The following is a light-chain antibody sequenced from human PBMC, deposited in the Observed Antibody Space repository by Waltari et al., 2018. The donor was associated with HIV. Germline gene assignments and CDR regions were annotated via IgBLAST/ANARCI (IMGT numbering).Light chain of an antibody. CDR3: QAWDRTTGV. J-gene: IGLJ1*01. V-gene: IGLV3-1*01. CDR1: KMGEKY. Sequence: SFELTQPPSLSVSPGQTANISCPGEKMGEKYVSWYQQKSGQSPVVVIFQDKRRPSGSSERVSGANCGNTSTLTFSGTQPIDKADYYCQAWDRTTGVVGTGTKLTVL. CDR2: QDK.